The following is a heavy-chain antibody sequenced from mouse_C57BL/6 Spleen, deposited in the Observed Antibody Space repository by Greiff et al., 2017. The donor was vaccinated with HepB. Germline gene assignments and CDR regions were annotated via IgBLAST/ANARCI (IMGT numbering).Heavy chain of an antibody. Sequence: VQLKESGAELVRPGASVKLSCTASGFNIKDDYMHWVKQRPEQGLEWIGWIDPENGDTEYASKFQGKATITADTSSNTAYLQLSSLTSEDTAVYYCTTPGTTVADYWGQGTTLTVSS. CDR3: TTPGTTVADY. CDR2: IDPENGDT. D-gene: IGHD1-1*01. J-gene: IGHJ2*01. V-gene: IGHV14-4*01. CDR1: GFNIKDDY.